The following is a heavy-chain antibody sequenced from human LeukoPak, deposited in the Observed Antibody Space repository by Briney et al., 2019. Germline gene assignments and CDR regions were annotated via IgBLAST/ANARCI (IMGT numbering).Heavy chain of an antibody. CDR1: GFTFSAYY. D-gene: IGHD3-16*01. CDR3: ARDVTLGNFDY. V-gene: IGHV3-11*05. CDR2: ISGSSSDR. J-gene: IGHJ4*02. Sequence: PGGSLRLSCAASGFTFSAYYMTWLRQAPGKGLEWVSHISGSSSDRKYADSVKGRFTISRDNAKSSLYLQMNSLRAEDTAVYYCARDVTLGNFDYWGQGILVIVSS.